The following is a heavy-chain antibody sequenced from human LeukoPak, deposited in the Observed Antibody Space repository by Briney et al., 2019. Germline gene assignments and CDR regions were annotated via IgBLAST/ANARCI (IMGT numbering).Heavy chain of an antibody. CDR1: GYTFTSYY. D-gene: IGHD2/OR15-2a*01. Sequence: GASVKVSCKASGYTFTSYYMHWVRQAPGQGLEWMGIINPSGGSTSYAQKFQGRVTISVDTSKNQFSLKLSSVTAADTAVYYCAKDGSMPWGYYMDVWGKGTTVTISS. V-gene: IGHV1-46*01. CDR3: AKDGSMPWGYYMDV. CDR2: INPSGGST. J-gene: IGHJ6*03.